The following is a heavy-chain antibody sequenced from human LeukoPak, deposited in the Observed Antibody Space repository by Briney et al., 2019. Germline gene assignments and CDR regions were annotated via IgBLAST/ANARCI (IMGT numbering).Heavy chain of an antibody. D-gene: IGHD3-9*01. V-gene: IGHV4-38-2*01. J-gene: IGHJ4*02. CDR1: GASISGSGYY. Sequence: PSETLSLTCAVSGASISGSGYYWGWIRQPPGKGLEWIGNIYHSGRTYYNPSLKSRVTISVDTSKNQFSLKLSSVTAADTAVYYCARRTTYFGWIPSESPSCFDYWGQGTLVTVSS. CDR2: IYHSGRT. CDR3: ARRTTYFGWIPSESPSCFDY.